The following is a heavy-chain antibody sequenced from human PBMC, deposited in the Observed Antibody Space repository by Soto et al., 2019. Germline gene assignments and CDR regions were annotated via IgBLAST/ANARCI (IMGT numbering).Heavy chain of an antibody. CDR3: ARAHCSSTSCYWDYFDY. D-gene: IGHD2-2*01. J-gene: IGHJ4*02. CDR1: GGSFSGYY. CDR2: INHSGST. Sequence: SETLSLTCAVYGGSFSGYYWSWIRQPPGKGLEWIGEINHSGSTNYNPSLKGRVTISVDTSKNQFSLKLSSVTAADTAVYYCARAHCSSTSCYWDYFDYWGQGTLVTVSS. V-gene: IGHV4-34*01.